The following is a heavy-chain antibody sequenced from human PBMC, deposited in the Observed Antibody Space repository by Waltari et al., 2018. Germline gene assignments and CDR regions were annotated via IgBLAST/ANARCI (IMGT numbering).Heavy chain of an antibody. CDR2: VFHSGTT. J-gene: IGHJ1*01. D-gene: IGHD3-22*01. CDR1: GVSVSTPLRY. Sequence: KESGPRLVKPSETLSLNCTVSGVSVSTPLRYWTWLRQSPGKGPEWIASVFHSGTTYYNPSLRGRVSMYVDSARGQFSLKLYPVTAADTAVYFCASHERVVPVFIESWGQGILVTVSS. V-gene: IGHV4-39*01. CDR3: ASHERVVPVFIES.